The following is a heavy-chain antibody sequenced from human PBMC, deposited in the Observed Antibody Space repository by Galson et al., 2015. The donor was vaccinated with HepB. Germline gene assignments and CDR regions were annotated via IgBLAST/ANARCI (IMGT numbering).Heavy chain of an antibody. CDR2: INPSGGST. J-gene: IGHJ6*02. D-gene: IGHD4-23*01. CDR3: ARDAGVVTPRNPLEFYYYGMDV. Sequence: SVKVSCKASGYTFTSYYMHWVRQAPGQGLEWMGIINPSGGSTSYAQKFQGRVTMTRDTSTSTVYMELSSLRSEDTAVYYCARDAGVVTPRNPLEFYYYGMDVWGQGTTVTVSS. CDR1: GYTFTSYY. V-gene: IGHV1-46*01.